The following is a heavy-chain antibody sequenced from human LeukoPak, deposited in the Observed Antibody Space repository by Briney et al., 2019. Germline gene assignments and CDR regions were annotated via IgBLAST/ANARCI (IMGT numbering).Heavy chain of an antibody. CDR2: INAGNGNT. CDR3: AREDGTMVRGVIIPFDY. J-gene: IGHJ4*02. D-gene: IGHD3-10*01. V-gene: IGHV1-3*01. CDR1: GYTFTSYA. Sequence: ASVKVSCKASGYTFTSYAMHWVRQAPGQRLEWMGWINAGNGNTKYSQKFQGRVTITRDTSASTAYMELSSLRSEDTAVYYCAREDGTMVRGVIIPFDYWGQGTLVTVSS.